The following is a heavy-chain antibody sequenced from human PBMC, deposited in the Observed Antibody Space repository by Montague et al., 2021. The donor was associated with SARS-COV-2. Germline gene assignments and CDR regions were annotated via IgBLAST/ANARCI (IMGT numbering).Heavy chain of an antibody. CDR2: TFYKSEWNY. V-gene: IGHV6-1*01. Sequence: CAISGDSVFRLDIASNWYRQSPSRRFEFLGRTFYKSEWNYHYADSVKSRITIDPDTSKNQVSLQLRSVTPEDTAVYFCARVRHLGRGMDVWGQGTTVTVSS. CDR1: GDSVFRLDIA. J-gene: IGHJ6*02. D-gene: IGHD7-27*01. CDR3: ARVRHLGRGMDV.